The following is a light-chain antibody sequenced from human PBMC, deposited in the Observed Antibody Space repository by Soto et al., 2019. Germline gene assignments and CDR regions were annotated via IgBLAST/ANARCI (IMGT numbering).Light chain of an antibody. CDR2: GAS. J-gene: IGKJ1*01. CDR1: QSVSSSY. Sequence: PGERATLSCRASQSVSSSYLAWYQQKPGQAPRLLIYGASSRATGIPGRFSGSGSGTDFTLTISRLEPEDFAVYYCQQYGRSPWTFGQGTKVEIK. V-gene: IGKV3-20*01. CDR3: QQYGRSPWT.